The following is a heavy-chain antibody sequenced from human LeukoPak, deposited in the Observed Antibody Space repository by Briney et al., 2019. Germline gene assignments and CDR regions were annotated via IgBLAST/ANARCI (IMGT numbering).Heavy chain of an antibody. V-gene: IGHV4-59*08. J-gene: IGHJ4*02. CDR1: GGSLSSYY. Sequence: SETLSLTCYVSGGSLSSYYWSWIRQPPGKGLEWIGYIYYSGSTNYNPSLKSRVTISVDTSKNQFSLKLSSVTAADTAVYYCARHVWLQPFDYWGQGTLVTVSS. D-gene: IGHD3-9*01. CDR3: ARHVWLQPFDY. CDR2: IYYSGST.